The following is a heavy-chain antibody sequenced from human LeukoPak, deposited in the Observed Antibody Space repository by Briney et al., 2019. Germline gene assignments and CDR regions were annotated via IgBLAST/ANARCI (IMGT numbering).Heavy chain of an antibody. D-gene: IGHD3-22*01. V-gene: IGHV3-21*01. CDR2: IRSCSSYI. J-gene: IGHJ5*02. Sequence: GGSLTLFCAASGLSFSIHSMIWARQARGEGRVCVLSIRSCSSYIYYTASVTGRLTISRVHAKHSLDMQMNSLSGEGTAVYYCAIDHHYDSSGYTYNWFVPWGQGTLVTVSS. CDR3: AIDHHYDSSGYTYNWFVP. CDR1: GLSFSIHS.